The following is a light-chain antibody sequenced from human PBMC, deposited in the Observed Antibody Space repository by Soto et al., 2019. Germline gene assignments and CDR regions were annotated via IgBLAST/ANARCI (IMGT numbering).Light chain of an antibody. V-gene: IGLV2-14*01. CDR2: EVS. CDR3: CSYAGNYVV. Sequence: QSALTQPASVSGSPGQSITISCTGTSSDVGGYNYVSWYQQHPGKAPKLMISEVSNRPSGVSNRFSGSKSGNTASLTISGLQAEDEADYYCCSYAGNYVVFGGGTQLTVL. J-gene: IGLJ2*01. CDR1: SSDVGGYNY.